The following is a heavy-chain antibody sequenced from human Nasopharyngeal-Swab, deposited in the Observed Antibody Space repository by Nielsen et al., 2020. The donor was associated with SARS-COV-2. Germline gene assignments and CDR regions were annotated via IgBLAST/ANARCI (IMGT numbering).Heavy chain of an antibody. CDR1: GFSFSTYW. D-gene: IGHD3-16*02. V-gene: IGHV3-7*03. J-gene: IGHJ6*03. CDR3: ARQGVFVPAYFHQYYMDV. CDR2: IKQDGSEK. Sequence: GESLKISYAASGFSFSTYWMTWVRQAPGKGLEWVANIKQDGSEKYYVDSVKGRFTVSRDNPKNLLYLQVNSLRDEDTAVYYCARQGVFVPAYFHQYYMDVWGKGTTVTVSS.